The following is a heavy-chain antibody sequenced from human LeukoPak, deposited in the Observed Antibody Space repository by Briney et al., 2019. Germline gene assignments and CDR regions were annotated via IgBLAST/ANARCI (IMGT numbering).Heavy chain of an antibody. D-gene: IGHD6-13*01. V-gene: IGHV1-8*01. CDR1: GYTFTSYD. J-gene: IGHJ4*02. CDR2: MNPNSGNT. CDR3: AREAEEQQLALDY. Sequence: ASVNVSCKASGYTFTSYDINWVRQATGQGLEWMGWMNPNSGNTGYAQKFQGRVSMTRNTSISTAYMELSSLKSEDTAVYYCAREAEEQQLALDYWGQGTLVTVSS.